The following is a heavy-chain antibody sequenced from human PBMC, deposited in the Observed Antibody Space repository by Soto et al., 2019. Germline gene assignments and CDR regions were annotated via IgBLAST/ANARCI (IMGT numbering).Heavy chain of an antibody. CDR2: IGTAGDT. D-gene: IGHD4-17*01. Sequence: AGGSLRLSCAASGFTFSSYDMQWVRQATGKGLEWVSAIGTAGDTYYPGSVKGRFTISRDNSKNTLYLQLSSLRAEDTAIYFCVKDPNGDYVGAFDSRAQRSPVTGSS. CDR3: VKDPNGDYVGAFDS. CDR1: GFTFSSYD. V-gene: IGHV3-13*04. J-gene: IGHJ5*01.